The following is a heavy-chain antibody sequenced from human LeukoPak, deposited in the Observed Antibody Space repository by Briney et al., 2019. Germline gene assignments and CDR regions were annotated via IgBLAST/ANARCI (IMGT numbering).Heavy chain of an antibody. J-gene: IGHJ4*02. Sequence: GGSLRLSCAASGFTFSSYSMNWVRQAPGKGLEWVSSISSSSSYIYYADSVKGRFTISRDNAKNSLYLQMNSLRAEDTAVYYCARYGSSWVGDYWGQGTLLTVSS. V-gene: IGHV3-21*01. CDR1: GFTFSSYS. D-gene: IGHD6-13*01. CDR3: ARYGSSWVGDY. CDR2: ISSSSSYI.